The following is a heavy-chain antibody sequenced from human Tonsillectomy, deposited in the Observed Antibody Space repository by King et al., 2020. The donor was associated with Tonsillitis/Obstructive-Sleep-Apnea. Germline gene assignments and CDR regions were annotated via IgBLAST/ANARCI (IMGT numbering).Heavy chain of an antibody. CDR1: GYTFTRYY. Sequence: VQLVESGAEVKQPGASVKISCKAYGYTFTRYYIHWVRQAPGQGLEWVGIINPSSGSTTHAQKFQGRLTMTSDTSTSTVHMELSSLRSEDTAVYYCARDDKDDRYFDYWGQGTQVTVSS. V-gene: IGHV1-46*01. D-gene: IGHD2-15*01. J-gene: IGHJ4*02. CDR2: INPSSGST. CDR3: ARDDKDDRYFDY.